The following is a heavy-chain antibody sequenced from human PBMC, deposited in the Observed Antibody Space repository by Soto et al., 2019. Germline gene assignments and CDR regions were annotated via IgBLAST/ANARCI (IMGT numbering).Heavy chain of an antibody. Sequence: EVQLLESGGDLVQPGGSLRLSCVASGFTFSTYAMNWVRQAPGKGLEWVSTISGSDDRTYYADSVKGRFTLSRDNSKNTLYLQMNSLRAEDAALYYCAKVNYDVLTGYGEFDYWGQGTQVTVSS. D-gene: IGHD3-9*01. CDR2: ISGSDDRT. CDR1: GFTFSTYA. V-gene: IGHV3-23*01. CDR3: AKVNYDVLTGYGEFDY. J-gene: IGHJ4*02.